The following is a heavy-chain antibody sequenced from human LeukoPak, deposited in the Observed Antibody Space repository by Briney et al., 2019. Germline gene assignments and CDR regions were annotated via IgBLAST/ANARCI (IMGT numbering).Heavy chain of an antibody. Sequence: SETLSLTCTVSGGSISSGGYYWSWIRQHPGKGLEWIGYIYYSGSTYYNPSLKRRVTMSVDTSKNQFSLKLSSVTAADTAVYYCARDDGPTKFDPWGQGTLVTVSS. V-gene: IGHV4-31*03. CDR3: ARDDGPTKFDP. CDR2: IYYSGST. J-gene: IGHJ5*02. CDR1: GGSISSGGYY. D-gene: IGHD4-17*01.